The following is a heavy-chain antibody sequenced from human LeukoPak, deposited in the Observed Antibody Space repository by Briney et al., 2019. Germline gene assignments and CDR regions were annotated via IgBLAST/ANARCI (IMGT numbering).Heavy chain of an antibody. J-gene: IGHJ6*04. CDR1: GFTFSGYD. D-gene: IGHD3-10*02. CDR2: ISGSSSYI. Sequence: PGGSLRLSYVASGFTFSGYDMNWVRQAPGKGLEWVSSISGSSSYIYYADSMKGRFTISRDNAKNSLYLQMNSLRAEDTAVYYCAELGITMIGGVWGKGTTVTISS. CDR3: AELGITMIGGV. V-gene: IGHV3-21*01.